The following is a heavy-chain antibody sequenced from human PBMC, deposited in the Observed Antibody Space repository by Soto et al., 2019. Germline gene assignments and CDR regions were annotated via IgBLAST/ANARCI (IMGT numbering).Heavy chain of an antibody. Sequence: QVQLVQSGAEVKKTGASVTVSCKASGYTFTNYYIHCERQAPGQGLEWMGVINPSGGSTTCAQDFRGRVTGTRATSTITLHVELSSLRSECTAIYYCTRAYSYIRGGIIAYELVYWGQGTLVTVS. CDR2: INPSGGST. CDR3: TRAYSYIRGGIIAYELVY. J-gene: IGHJ4*02. V-gene: IGHV1-46*01. D-gene: IGHD3-10*02. CDR1: GYTFTNYY.